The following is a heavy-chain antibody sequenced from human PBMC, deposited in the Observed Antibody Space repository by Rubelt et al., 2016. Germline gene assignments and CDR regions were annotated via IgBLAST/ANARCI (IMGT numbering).Heavy chain of an antibody. V-gene: IGHV1-18*01. D-gene: IGHD6-13*01. J-gene: IGHJ5*02. CDR3: ARVASIAAAGMDWFDP. Sequence: FQGRVTMTTDTSTSTAYMELRSLRSDDTAVYYCARVASIAAAGMDWFDPWGQGTLVTVSS.